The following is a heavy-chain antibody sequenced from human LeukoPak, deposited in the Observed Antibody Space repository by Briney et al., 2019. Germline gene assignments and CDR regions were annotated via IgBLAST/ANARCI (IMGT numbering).Heavy chain of an antibody. Sequence: SVKVSCKASGGTFSSYAISWVRQAPGQGLEWMGGIIPIFGTANYAQKFQGRVTITTDESTSTAYMELSSLRSEDTAVYYCARERRFPYYFDYWGQGTLVTVSS. CDR1: GGTFSSYA. CDR3: ARERRFPYYFDY. D-gene: IGHD3-16*01. CDR2: IIPIFGTA. J-gene: IGHJ4*02. V-gene: IGHV1-69*05.